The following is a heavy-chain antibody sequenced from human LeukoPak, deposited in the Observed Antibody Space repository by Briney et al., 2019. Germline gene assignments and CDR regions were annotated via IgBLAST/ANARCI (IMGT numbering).Heavy chain of an antibody. V-gene: IGHV4-59*08. CDR2: IYYSGST. CDR1: GGSISSYY. CDR3: ARQACSSTCLDY. Sequence: SETLSLTCTVSGGSISSYYWSWIRQPPGKGLEWIGYIYYSGSTNYNPSLKSRVTISVDTSKNQFSLKLSSVTAADTAVYYCARQACSSTCLDYWGQGTLVTVSS. J-gene: IGHJ4*02. D-gene: IGHD2-2*01.